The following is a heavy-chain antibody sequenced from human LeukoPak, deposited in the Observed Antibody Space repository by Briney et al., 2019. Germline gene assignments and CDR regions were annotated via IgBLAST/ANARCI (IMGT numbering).Heavy chain of an antibody. CDR3: AKDANYYDSSGYLIPFDY. CDR1: GFTFSRFA. D-gene: IGHD3-22*01. J-gene: IGHJ4*02. CDR2: ISGNGHQK. V-gene: IGHV3-23*01. Sequence: PGGSRRLSCSASGFTFSRFAMTWVRQLPGRGLEWVSSISGNGHQKYYADSVKGRFSVSRDNSKNILYLQMDSLRADDSALYYCAKDANYYDSSGYLIPFDYWGQGTLVTVSS.